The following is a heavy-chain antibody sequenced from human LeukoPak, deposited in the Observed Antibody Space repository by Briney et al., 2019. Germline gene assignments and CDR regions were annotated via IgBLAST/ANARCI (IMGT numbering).Heavy chain of an antibody. CDR3: TTRDSPGSD. V-gene: IGHV3-49*04. J-gene: IGHJ4*02. CDR1: GFTFDDYA. CDR2: IRTKGDGGTT. Sequence: GGSLTLSCTGSGFTFDDYAMSWVRQAPGKGLEWLGFIRTKGDGGTTESGASGKGRFSISRHDSNTITFLYMNSLKNTDTSVDYCTTRDSPGSDWGQGTLVTVSS. D-gene: IGHD2-15*01.